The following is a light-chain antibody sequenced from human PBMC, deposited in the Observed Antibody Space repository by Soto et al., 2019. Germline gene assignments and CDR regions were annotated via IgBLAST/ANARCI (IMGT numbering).Light chain of an antibody. V-gene: IGKV3-11*01. Sequence: EIVLIQSPATLSLSPGERATLSCRASQSVGSYLAWYQHKPGQAPRLLISDASNRATGIPARFSGSGSETDFTLTISSLEPEDSAVYYCQQRSNWPRTFGQGTKVDIK. CDR1: QSVGSY. CDR2: DAS. J-gene: IGKJ1*01. CDR3: QQRSNWPRT.